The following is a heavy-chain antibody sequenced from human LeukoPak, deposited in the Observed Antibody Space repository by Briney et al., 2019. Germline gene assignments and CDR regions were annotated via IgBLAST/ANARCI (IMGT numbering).Heavy chain of an antibody. CDR3: ARLGGSTRGGNPPSLGAFDI. J-gene: IGHJ3*02. CDR2: IYPGDSDT. D-gene: IGHD4-23*01. Sequence: GESLKISCKGSGYSFTSYWIGWVRQMPGKGLEWMGIIYPGDSDTRYSPSFQGQVTISADKSISTAYLQWSSLKASDTAMYYCARLGGSTRGGNPPSLGAFDIWGQGTMVTVSS. CDR1: GYSFTSYW. V-gene: IGHV5-51*01.